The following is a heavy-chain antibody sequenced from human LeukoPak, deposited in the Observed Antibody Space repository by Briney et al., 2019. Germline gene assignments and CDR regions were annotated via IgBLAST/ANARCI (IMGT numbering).Heavy chain of an antibody. D-gene: IGHD2/OR15-2a*01. J-gene: IGHJ5*02. CDR2: IYPDDFDT. Sequence: GESLKISCKGSGYSFTSYWIGWVRQMPGKGLEWLGIIYPDDFDTRYSPSFQGHVTISVDKSISTAYLQWSSLKASDSAMYYCTRRLSASGWFDPWGQGTLVTVSS. CDR3: TRRLSASGWFDP. V-gene: IGHV5-51*01. CDR1: GYSFTSYW.